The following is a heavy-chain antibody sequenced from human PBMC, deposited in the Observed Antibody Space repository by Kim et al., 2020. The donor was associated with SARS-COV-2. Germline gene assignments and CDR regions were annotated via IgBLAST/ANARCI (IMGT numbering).Heavy chain of an antibody. J-gene: IGHJ6*02. CDR3: ARLTRYYYYGLEV. CDR2: MYYNGSP. V-gene: IGHV4-39*01. D-gene: IGHD2-2*01. CDR1: GCSVSSSSFF. Sequence: SETLSLTCSVSGCSVSSSSFFWGWIRQPPGKGLEWIGSMYYNGSPYYSPSLKSRVTILIDAPRNQFSLKLSSVTAADTAIYYCARLTRYYYYGLEVWGQG.